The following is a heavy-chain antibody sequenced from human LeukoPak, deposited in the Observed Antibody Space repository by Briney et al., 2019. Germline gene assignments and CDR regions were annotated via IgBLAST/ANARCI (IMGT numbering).Heavy chain of an antibody. V-gene: IGHV3-66*01. Sequence: GGSLRLSCAASGFTLSSYWMHWVRHAPGKGLEWVSVIYSGGSTYYADSVKGRFTISRDNSKNTLYLQMNSLRAEDTAVYYCARDPITIFGVGRSDYWGQGTLVTVSS. D-gene: IGHD3-3*01. CDR1: GFTLSSYW. CDR2: IYSGGST. CDR3: ARDPITIFGVGRSDY. J-gene: IGHJ4*02.